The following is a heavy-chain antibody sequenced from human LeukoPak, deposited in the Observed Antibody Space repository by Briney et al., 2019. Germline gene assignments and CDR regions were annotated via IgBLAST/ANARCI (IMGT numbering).Heavy chain of an antibody. Sequence: ASVKVSCKASGYTFTSDGISWVRQAPGQGLEWMGWIRTNDSATNYASKLQGRVTVTTDTSTSTAYMELRSLRSDDTALYYCVRDVQLGNFDYWGQGTVVTVSS. CDR2: IRTNDSAT. V-gene: IGHV1-18*01. CDR1: GYTFTSDG. D-gene: IGHD6-13*01. CDR3: VRDVQLGNFDY. J-gene: IGHJ4*02.